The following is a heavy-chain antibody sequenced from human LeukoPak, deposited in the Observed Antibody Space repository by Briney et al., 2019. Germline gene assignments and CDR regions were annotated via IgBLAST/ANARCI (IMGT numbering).Heavy chain of an antibody. V-gene: IGHV4-34*01. CDR1: GGSFSSYY. CDR3: ARHGEYYFDY. J-gene: IGHJ4*02. D-gene: IGHD3-10*01. Sequence: SETLSLTCAVYGGSFSSYYWSWIRQPPGKGPEYIGQISRRGNTNYNPSLKSRVTISVDTSKNQLSLKLSTVTAADTALYYCARHGEYYFDYWGQGTLVTVSS. CDR2: ISRRGNT.